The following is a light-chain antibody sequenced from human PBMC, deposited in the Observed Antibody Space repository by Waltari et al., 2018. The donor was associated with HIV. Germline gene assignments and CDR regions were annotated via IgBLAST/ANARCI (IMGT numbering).Light chain of an antibody. CDR2: EVK. J-gene: IGLJ3*02. Sequence: HSALTQPASVSGSPGQSITISCTGTSRNVGTYNLVSWYQQHPGKAPKLLLYEVKRRPSGLSDRFSGSKSGNTASLTVSGLQAEDEAIYYCCSYAGSDTLVFGGGTSLTIL. V-gene: IGLV2-23*02. CDR1: SRNVGTYNL. CDR3: CSYAGSDTLV.